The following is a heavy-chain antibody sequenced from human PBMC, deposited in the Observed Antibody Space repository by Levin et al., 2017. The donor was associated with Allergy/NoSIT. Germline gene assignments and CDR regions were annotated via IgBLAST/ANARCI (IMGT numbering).Heavy chain of an antibody. CDR3: ARSVAGLDY. D-gene: IGHD6-19*01. CDR2: INYNGGT. CDR1: GGSFSGYY. V-gene: IGHV4-34*01. J-gene: IGHJ4*02. Sequence: SETLSLTCVVYGGSFSGYYWSWIRQPPEKGLEWIGEINYNGGTNYNPSLKSRVTISIDTSKNQFSLKLSSVTAADTAVYYCARSVAGLDYWGQGTLATVSS.